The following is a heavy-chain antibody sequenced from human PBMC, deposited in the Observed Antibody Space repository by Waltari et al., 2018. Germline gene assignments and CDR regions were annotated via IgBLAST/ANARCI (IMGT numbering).Heavy chain of an antibody. D-gene: IGHD3-3*01. CDR1: GLNININY. V-gene: IGHV3-66*01. J-gene: IGHJ6*02. CDR3: ARDHHVLRFSYGLDV. Sequence: EEQLVESGGGLVQPGGSLRLSCAVSGLNININYMGWVRQAPGKGLEWVSGIYSWGNTYYADSVKGRFIISRDTSKNTLYLQMNSLRAEDTAIYYCARDHHVLRFSYGLDVWGQGTTVTVSS. CDR2: IYSWGNT.